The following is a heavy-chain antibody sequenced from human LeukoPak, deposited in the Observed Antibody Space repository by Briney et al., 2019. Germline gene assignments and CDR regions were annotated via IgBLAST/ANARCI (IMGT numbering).Heavy chain of an antibody. CDR1: GGSFSGYS. V-gene: IGHV4-34*01. Sequence: SETLSLTCAVYGGSFSGYSWTWIRQLPGKGLEWIGEIDRSRTTNYNPSLKSRLTISVDTSKNQFSLKLSSVTAADTAVYYCARGSATGLAYWGQGTLVTVSS. CDR3: ARGSATGLAY. J-gene: IGHJ4*02. CDR2: IDRSRTT. D-gene: IGHD1-1*01.